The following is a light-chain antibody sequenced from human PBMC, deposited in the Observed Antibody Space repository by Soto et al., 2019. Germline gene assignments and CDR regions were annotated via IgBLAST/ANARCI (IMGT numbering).Light chain of an antibody. Sequence: QSVLTQPPSASETPGQRVTISCSGSSSNIGTNYVYWYQQLPGTAPKLLIYRSHQRPSGVPDRFSGSKTGTSASLAISGLRSGDEAGYYCAAWEDSLSAVVFGGGTKLTVL. J-gene: IGLJ2*01. CDR3: AAWEDSLSAVV. CDR2: RSH. CDR1: SSNIGTNY. V-gene: IGLV1-47*01.